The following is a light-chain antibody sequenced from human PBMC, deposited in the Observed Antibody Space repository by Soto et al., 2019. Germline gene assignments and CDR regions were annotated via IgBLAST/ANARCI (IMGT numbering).Light chain of an antibody. Sequence: QSVLTQPASVSGSPGQSITISCTGTSSDVGGYNYVSWYQQHPGKAPKLMIYEVSNRLSGVSNRFSGSKSGNTASLTISGLQAEDEADYYCSSYTSSSTLEVFGTGTKLTVL. J-gene: IGLJ1*01. CDR3: SSYTSSSTLEV. CDR2: EVS. V-gene: IGLV2-14*01. CDR1: SSDVGGYNY.